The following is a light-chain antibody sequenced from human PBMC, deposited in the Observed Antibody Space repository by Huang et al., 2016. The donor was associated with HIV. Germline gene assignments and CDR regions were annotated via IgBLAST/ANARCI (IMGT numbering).Light chain of an antibody. J-gene: IGKJ1*01. CDR1: QSISTW. V-gene: IGKV1-5*03. Sequence: DIKMTQSSSTLSASVGYRVSITCRASQSISTWLAWYQQKPGRAPNLLIYEASTLESGVPSRFSGGGSGTDFTLTINSLQPDDFATYYCQQYRSFPWTFGQGTKVEV. CDR2: EAS. CDR3: QQYRSFPWT.